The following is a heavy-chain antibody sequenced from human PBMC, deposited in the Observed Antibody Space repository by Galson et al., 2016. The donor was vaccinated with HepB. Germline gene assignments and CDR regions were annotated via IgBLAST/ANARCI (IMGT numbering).Heavy chain of an antibody. Sequence: SVKVSCKASGGTFSNFAISWLRQAPGQGLEWMGGIIPLFGATNYAQKFQGRVTITADKSTTTVYMDLSSLRSEDTAVYYCARGGGITMVQGVMPGWFYPWGQGTLVTVSS. J-gene: IGHJ5*02. CDR3: ARGGGITMVQGVMPGWFYP. CDR2: IIPLFGAT. V-gene: IGHV1-69*06. CDR1: GGTFSNFA. D-gene: IGHD3-10*01.